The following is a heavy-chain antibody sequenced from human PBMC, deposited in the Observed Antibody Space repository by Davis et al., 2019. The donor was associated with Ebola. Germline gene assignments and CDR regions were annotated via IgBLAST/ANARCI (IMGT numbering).Heavy chain of an antibody. CDR3: AARSSY. J-gene: IGHJ4*02. V-gene: IGHV3-7*01. Sequence: GESLKISCAASGFTFSNYWMSWVRQAPGKGLEWVANIKQDGSEKYYVDFVKGRFTISRDNAKNSLYLQMNSLRAEDTAVYYCAARSSYWGQGTLVTVSS. CDR1: GFTFSNYW. D-gene: IGHD3-10*01. CDR2: IKQDGSEK.